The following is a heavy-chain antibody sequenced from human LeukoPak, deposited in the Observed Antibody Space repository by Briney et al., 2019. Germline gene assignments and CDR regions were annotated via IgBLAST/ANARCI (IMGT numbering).Heavy chain of an antibody. CDR2: ISDSGGST. Sequence: GGSLRLSCSASGFPFSSYAMHWVRQAPGKGLEYVSAISDSGGSTYYADSVKGRFTISRDNSKNTLYLQMSSLRAEDTAVYFCVRGYSFGPYGMVLLVQRTTVTVSS. CDR3: VRGYSFGPYGMVL. V-gene: IGHV3-64D*09. J-gene: IGHJ6*01. D-gene: IGHD3-3*01. CDR1: GFPFSSYA.